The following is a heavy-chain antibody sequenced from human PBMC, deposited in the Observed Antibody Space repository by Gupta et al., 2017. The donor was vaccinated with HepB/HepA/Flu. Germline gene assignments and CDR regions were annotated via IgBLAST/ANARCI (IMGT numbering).Heavy chain of an antibody. CDR1: GYTFTGYY. D-gene: IGHD3-10*01. Sequence: QVQLVQSGAEVKKPGASVNVSCKASGYTFTGYYMHWVRQAPGQGLEWMGWINPNSGGTNYAQKFQGRVTMTRDTSISTAYMELSRLRSDDTAVYYCARGNFYYGSGTYYNPLDYFDFWGQGTLVTVSS. CDR3: ARGNFYYGSGTYYNPLDYFDF. CDR2: INPNSGGT. J-gene: IGHJ4*02. V-gene: IGHV1-2*02.